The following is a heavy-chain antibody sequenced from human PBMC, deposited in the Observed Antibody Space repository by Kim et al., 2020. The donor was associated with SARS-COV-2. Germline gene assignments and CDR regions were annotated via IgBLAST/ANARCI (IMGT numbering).Heavy chain of an antibody. D-gene: IGHD2-2*01. CDR3: ARGIPYCSSTSCLSDAFDI. J-gene: IGHJ3*02. Sequence: SETLSLTCTVSGGSISSYYWSWIRQPPGKGLEWIWYIYYSGSTNSNPYLKSRVTISVDTSKNQFSLKLSSVTAADTAVDYCARGIPYCSSTSCLSDAFDIWGQGTMVTVSS. CDR1: GGSISSYY. V-gene: IGHV4-59*01. CDR2: IYYSGST.